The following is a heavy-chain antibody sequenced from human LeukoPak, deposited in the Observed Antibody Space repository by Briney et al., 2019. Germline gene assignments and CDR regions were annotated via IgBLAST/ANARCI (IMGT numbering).Heavy chain of an antibody. CDR2: INPNSGGT. J-gene: IGHJ4*02. CDR1: GYTFTGYY. V-gene: IGHV1-2*02. D-gene: IGHD4-17*01. CDR3: ARVEGDYGEGSYYFDY. Sequence: GASVKVSCKASGYTFTGYYMHWVRQAPGQGLEWMGWINPNSGGTNYAQKFQGRVTMTRDTSISTAYMELSRLRSDDTAVYYCARVEGDYGEGSYYFDYWGQGTLVTVSS.